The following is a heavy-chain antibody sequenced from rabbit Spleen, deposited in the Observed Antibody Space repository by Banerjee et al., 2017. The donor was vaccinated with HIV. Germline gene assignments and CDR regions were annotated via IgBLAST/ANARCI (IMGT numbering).Heavy chain of an antibody. CDR2: IDTGSSGFT. CDR3: ARDTSSSFSSYGMDL. CDR1: GVSLNDKDV. Sequence: EQLEESGGGLVKSEGSLTLTCKASGVSLNDKDVMCWVRQAPGKGLEWIACIDTGSSGFTYFASWAKGRFTISKTSSTTVTLQMTSLTAADTATYFCARDTSSSFSSYGMDLWGPGTLVTVS. V-gene: IGHV1S45*01. D-gene: IGHD1-1*01. J-gene: IGHJ6*01.